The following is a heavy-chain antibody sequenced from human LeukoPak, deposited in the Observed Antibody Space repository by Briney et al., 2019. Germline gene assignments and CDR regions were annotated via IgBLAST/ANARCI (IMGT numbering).Heavy chain of an antibody. Sequence: ASVKVSCKASGYTFTSYGISWVRQAPGQGLEWMGWISAYNGNTNYAQKLQGRVTMTTDTSTSTAYMELRSLRSDDTAVYYCARTYYDILTGYYTDYWGQGTLVTVSS. D-gene: IGHD3-9*01. V-gene: IGHV1-18*01. J-gene: IGHJ4*02. CDR2: ISAYNGNT. CDR3: ARTYYDILTGYYTDY. CDR1: GYTFTSYG.